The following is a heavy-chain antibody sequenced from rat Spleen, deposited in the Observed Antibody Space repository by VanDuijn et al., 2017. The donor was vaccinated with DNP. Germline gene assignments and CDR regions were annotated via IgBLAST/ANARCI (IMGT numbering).Heavy chain of an antibody. CDR1: GFSITSHY. CDR3: ARWRIGPHYFDY. Sequence: EVQLQESGPGLVKPSQSLSLTCSVTGFSITSHYWGWIRKFPTNRMEYIGHIAYSGITNYHPSLKSRISITRDTSKNQFFLQLSSVTTEDTATYYCARWRIGPHYFDYWGQGVMVTVSS. J-gene: IGHJ2*01. D-gene: IGHD1-11*01. CDR2: IAYSGIT. V-gene: IGHV3-1*01.